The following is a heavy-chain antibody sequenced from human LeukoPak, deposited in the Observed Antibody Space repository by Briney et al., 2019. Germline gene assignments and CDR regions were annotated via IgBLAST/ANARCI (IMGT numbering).Heavy chain of an antibody. CDR2: IYHSGST. V-gene: IGHV4-30-2*01. Sequence: SQTLSLTCTVSGGSISSGGYYWSWIRQPPGKGLEWIGYIYHSGSTYYNPSLKSRVTISVDRSKNQFSLRLSSVTAADTAVYYCAREASSGWYTDWYFDLWGRGTLVTVSS. D-gene: IGHD6-19*01. J-gene: IGHJ2*01. CDR1: GGSISSGGYY. CDR3: AREASSGWYTDWYFDL.